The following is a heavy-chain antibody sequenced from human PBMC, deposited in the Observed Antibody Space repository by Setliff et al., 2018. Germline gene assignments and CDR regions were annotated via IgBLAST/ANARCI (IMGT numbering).Heavy chain of an antibody. CDR2: ISSRSDII. J-gene: IGHJ6*03. CDR3: ASNPRKGRSGGYFYDDPYYYYMDV. V-gene: IGHV3-48*01. Sequence: GASVKVSCAASGFTFSTYSMNWVRQAPGKGLEWVSYISSRSDIIYYADSVKGRFTISRDNAKNSLYLRLNSLRAEDTAVYYCASNPRKGRSGGYFYDDPYYYYMDVWGKGTTVTVSS. D-gene: IGHD1-26*01. CDR1: GFTFSTYS.